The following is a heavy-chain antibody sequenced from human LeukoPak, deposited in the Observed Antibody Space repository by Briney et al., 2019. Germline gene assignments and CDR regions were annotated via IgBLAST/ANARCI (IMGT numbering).Heavy chain of an antibody. CDR2: INPNSGGT. Sequence: ASVKVSCKAFGYTFTSFGISWVRQAPGQGLEWMGWINPNSGGTNYAQKFQGRVTMTRDTSISTAYMELSRLRSDDTAVYYCARAYYDFWSGYPRYFDYWGQGTLVTVSS. CDR1: GYTFTSFG. V-gene: IGHV1-2*02. J-gene: IGHJ4*02. CDR3: ARAYYDFWSGYPRYFDY. D-gene: IGHD3-3*01.